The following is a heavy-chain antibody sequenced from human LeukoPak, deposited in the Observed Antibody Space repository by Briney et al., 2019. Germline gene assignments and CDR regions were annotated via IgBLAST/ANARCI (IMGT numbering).Heavy chain of an antibody. CDR2: IYYSGST. V-gene: IGHV4-59*08. J-gene: IGHJ4*02. Sequence: PSETLSLTCTVPGGSISSYYWSWIRQPPGKGLEWIGYIYYSGSTNYNPSLKSRVTISVDTSKNQFSLKLSSVTAADTAVYYCARAGVTFDYWGQGTLVTVSS. CDR1: GGSISSYY. CDR3: ARAGVTFDY. D-gene: IGHD3-10*01.